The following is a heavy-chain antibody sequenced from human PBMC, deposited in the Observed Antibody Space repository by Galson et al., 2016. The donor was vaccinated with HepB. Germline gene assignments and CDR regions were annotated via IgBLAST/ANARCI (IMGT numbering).Heavy chain of an antibody. D-gene: IGHD1-20*01. J-gene: IGHJ4*02. CDR2: LWYDESKE. CDR3: ARDFNWLFDS. V-gene: IGHV3-33*01. CDR1: GFTLSSFG. Sequence: SLRLSCAASGFTLSSFGMHWVRQAPGKGLEWVAVLWYDESKEYYADSVKGRFTISRDSSKNTLYLQINSLRAEDTAMYYCARDFNWLFDSWGQGTLVTVSS.